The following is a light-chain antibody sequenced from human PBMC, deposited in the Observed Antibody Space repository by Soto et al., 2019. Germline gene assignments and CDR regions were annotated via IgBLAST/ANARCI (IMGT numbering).Light chain of an antibody. J-gene: IGKJ1*01. Sequence: ELLLKESPYTLCLSPGERSTLSCISSQSVSISYLAWYQQKPGQAPRLLIYVTSNRATGIPARFSGSGSGTDYTLTISSLEPEDSAVYYCHQRQSWPRTFGQGTKVDIK. CDR1: QSVSISY. CDR3: HQRQSWPRT. V-gene: IGKV3-11*01. CDR2: VTS.